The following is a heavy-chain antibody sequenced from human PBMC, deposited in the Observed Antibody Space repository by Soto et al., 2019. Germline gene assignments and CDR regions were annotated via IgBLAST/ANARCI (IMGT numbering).Heavy chain of an antibody. J-gene: IGHJ6*02. CDR2: INHSGST. V-gene: IGHV4-34*01. D-gene: IGHD1-26*01. Sequence: PSETLSLTCAVYGGSFSGYYWSWIRQPPGKGLEWIGEINHSGSTNYNPSLKSRVNISVDTSKNQFSLKLSTVTAADTAVYYCARARHSSGSYSYYYYGMDVWGQGTTVT. CDR3: ARARHSSGSYSYYYYGMDV. CDR1: GGSFSGYY.